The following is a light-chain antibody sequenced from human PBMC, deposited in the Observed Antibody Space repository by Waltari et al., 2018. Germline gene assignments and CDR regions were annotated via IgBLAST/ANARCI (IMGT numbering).Light chain of an antibody. Sequence: ELVLTQSLGTLSLSPGERATIACRASRDIGTYLVWYQQKPGQAPRLLIYRASNRATGIPDRFSGSGSRTDFSITISRLEPEDFAVYYCQNHERLPATFGQGTRV. CDR2: RAS. CDR1: RDIGTY. J-gene: IGKJ1*01. V-gene: IGKV3-20*01. CDR3: QNHERLPAT.